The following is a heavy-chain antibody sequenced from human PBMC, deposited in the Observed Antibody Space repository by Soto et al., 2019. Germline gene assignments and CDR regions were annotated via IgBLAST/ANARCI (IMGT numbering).Heavy chain of an antibody. CDR3: ARGWLRDPWMY. J-gene: IGHJ4*02. Sequence: ELQLVESGGGLVKPGGSLRLSCAASGFTFSTYNMNWVRQAPGKGLEWVASISSTSVYMYYANSLKGRFTISRANAKSSLYLQVNSLRAEDTAVYYCARGWLRDPWMYWGQGTLVTVSS. V-gene: IGHV3-21*01. D-gene: IGHD5-12*01. CDR2: ISSTSVYM. CDR1: GFTFSTYN.